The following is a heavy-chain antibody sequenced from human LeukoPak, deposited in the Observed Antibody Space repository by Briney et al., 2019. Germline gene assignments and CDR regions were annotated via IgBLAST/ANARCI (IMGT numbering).Heavy chain of an antibody. CDR2: ISGSGSAA. D-gene: IGHD5-18*01. CDR1: GFSFSSYE. J-gene: IGHJ4*02. CDR3: ARRQRRLFDY. V-gene: IGHV3-48*03. Sequence: GGSLRLSCAASGFSFSSYELNRVRQAPGKGLEWVSTISGSGSAAWYIDSVKGRFTISRDNAQNSLYLQMNSLRAEDTAVYYCARRQRRLFDYWGQGTLVTVSS.